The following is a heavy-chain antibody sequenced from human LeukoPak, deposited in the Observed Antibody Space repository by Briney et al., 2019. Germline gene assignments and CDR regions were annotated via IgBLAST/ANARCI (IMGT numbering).Heavy chain of an antibody. CDR2: IKTVSGDT. J-gene: IGHJ4*02. CDR3: ARVAGTLFDY. D-gene: IGHD6-19*01. CDR1: GYTFTGYY. V-gene: IGHV1-3*03. Sequence: ASVKVSCKASGYTFTGYYMHWVRQAPGQRLEWVGWIKTVSGDTKYSQELPGRVTITRDTSATTVYMQLSSLRYEDMAVYYCARVAGTLFDYWGQGTLVTVSS.